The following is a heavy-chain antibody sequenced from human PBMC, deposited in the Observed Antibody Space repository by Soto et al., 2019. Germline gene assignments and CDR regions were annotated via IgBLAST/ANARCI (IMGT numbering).Heavy chain of an antibody. D-gene: IGHD5-12*01. Sequence: QVQLQESGPGLVKPSGTLSLTCAVSSGSISSSNWWSWVRQPPGKGLEWIGEIYHSGSTNYNPSLKSRVTISVDTSKNQFSLKLSSVTAADTAVYYCASRLVATTPTPFDYWGQGTLVTVSS. CDR3: ASRLVATTPTPFDY. V-gene: IGHV4-4*02. J-gene: IGHJ4*02. CDR2: IYHSGST. CDR1: SGSISSSNW.